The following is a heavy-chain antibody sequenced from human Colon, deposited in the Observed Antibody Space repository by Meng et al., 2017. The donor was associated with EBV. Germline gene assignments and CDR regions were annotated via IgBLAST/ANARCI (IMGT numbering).Heavy chain of an antibody. CDR1: GGSISSNIR. V-gene: IGHV4-4*02. J-gene: IGHJ4*02. CDR3: ARGKQDAWELLAY. Sequence: GQLEDARTGLVTPSGTLSLPCGVSGGSISSNIRWTWVRQPPGKGLEWIGDIDDSGSTNYNPSLNSRISISLDKSKNHFSLKVNSVTAADTAVYYCARGKQDAWELLAYWGQGALVTVSS. CDR2: IDDSGST. D-gene: IGHD1-26*01.